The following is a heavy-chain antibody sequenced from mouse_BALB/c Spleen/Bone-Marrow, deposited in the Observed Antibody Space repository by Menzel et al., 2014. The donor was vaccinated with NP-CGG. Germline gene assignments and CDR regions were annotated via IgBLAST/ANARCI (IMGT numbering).Heavy chain of an antibody. Sequence: QVQLQQSGAELVKPGASVKLSCKASGYTFTSYWMHWVEQRPGRGLEWNGEIDPSTGRTDYNKKFKSQATLTVDKSSSTAYMHLSSLTSEDSAVYYCARINGYDYWGQGTTLTVSS. V-gene: IGHV1S81*02. J-gene: IGHJ2*01. D-gene: IGHD2-2*01. CDR2: IDPSTGRT. CDR1: GYTFTSYW. CDR3: ARINGYDY.